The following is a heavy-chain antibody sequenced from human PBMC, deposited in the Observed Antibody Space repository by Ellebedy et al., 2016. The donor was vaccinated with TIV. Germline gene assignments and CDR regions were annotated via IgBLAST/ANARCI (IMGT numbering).Heavy chain of an antibody. J-gene: IGHJ4*02. CDR1: GFTFNTHA. CDR2: INYDSRST. Sequence: PGGSLRLSCVASGFTFNTHAMNWVRQAPGKGLEWVSSINYDSRSTYYADSVKGRFTISRDNPKKMLYLQMNSLRAEDTAVYFCVRGADDFRNYLFYWGQGTLVTVSS. V-gene: IGHV3-23*01. D-gene: IGHD2-21*02. CDR3: VRGADDFRNYLFY.